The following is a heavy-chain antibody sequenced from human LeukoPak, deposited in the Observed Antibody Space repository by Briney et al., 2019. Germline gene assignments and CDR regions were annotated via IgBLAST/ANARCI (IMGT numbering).Heavy chain of an antibody. CDR2: ITSGGTYT. V-gene: IGHV3-21*06. Sequence: PGGSLRLSCAASGFTFSTYNMNWVRQAPGKGLEWVSSITSGGTYTYYADSVKGRFTTSRDNAKNPLSLQLSSLRAEDTAVYYCARGHYDILTASYKWTPDYWGQGILVTVSS. CDR1: GFTFSTYN. J-gene: IGHJ4*02. D-gene: IGHD3-9*01. CDR3: ARGHYDILTASYKWTPDY.